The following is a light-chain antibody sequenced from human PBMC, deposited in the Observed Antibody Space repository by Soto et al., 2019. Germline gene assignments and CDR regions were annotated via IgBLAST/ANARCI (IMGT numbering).Light chain of an antibody. CDR1: SSDVGSYNL. Sequence: QSALTQPASVSGSPGQSIPISCTGTSSDVGSYNLVSWYQQRPGQAPKLIIYEGDKRPSGVSNRFSASKSANTASLTISGLQAEDEADYYCCSYAGSSTVYVFGTGTKVTVL. CDR3: CSYAGSSTVYV. J-gene: IGLJ1*01. CDR2: EGD. V-gene: IGLV2-23*01.